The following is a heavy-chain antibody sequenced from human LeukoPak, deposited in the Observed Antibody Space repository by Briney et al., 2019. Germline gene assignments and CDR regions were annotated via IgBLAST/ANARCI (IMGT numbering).Heavy chain of an antibody. Sequence: GESLKISCKGSGYSFTSYWIGWVRQMPGKGLERMGIIYPGDSDTRYSPSFQGQVTISADKSISTAYLQWSSLRASDTAMYYCASLGVGATSSYDYWGQGTLVTVSS. V-gene: IGHV5-51*01. CDR1: GYSFTSYW. CDR3: ASLGVGATSSYDY. D-gene: IGHD1-26*01. J-gene: IGHJ4*02. CDR2: IYPGDSDT.